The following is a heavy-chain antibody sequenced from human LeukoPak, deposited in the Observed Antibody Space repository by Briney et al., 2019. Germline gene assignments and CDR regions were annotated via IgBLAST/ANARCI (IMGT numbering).Heavy chain of an antibody. CDR3: NTNPHF. V-gene: IGHV3-15*01. CDR1: GFTFTNTW. J-gene: IGHJ6*02. Sequence: GGSLRLSCATSGFTFTNTWMSWVRQAPGKGLEWVGRIITKTDGGTTDYAAPVKGRFTISRDDSKNTLYLQLNSLKIEDTAVYYCNTNPHFWGQGTTVTVSS. CDR2: IITKTDGGTT.